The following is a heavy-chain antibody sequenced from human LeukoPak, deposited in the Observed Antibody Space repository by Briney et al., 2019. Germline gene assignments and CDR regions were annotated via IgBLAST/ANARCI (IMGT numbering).Heavy chain of an antibody. CDR3: AREGSSGYYPS. Sequence: GGSLRLSCAASGFTFSSYPMHWVRQAPGKGLEWVAVISYDGSEKHYADPVKGRFTISRDNSKNTLYLQMNSLRAEDMAVYYCAREGSSGYYPSWGQGILVTVSS. CDR2: ISYDGSEK. J-gene: IGHJ4*02. D-gene: IGHD3-22*01. V-gene: IGHV3-30-3*01. CDR1: GFTFSSYP.